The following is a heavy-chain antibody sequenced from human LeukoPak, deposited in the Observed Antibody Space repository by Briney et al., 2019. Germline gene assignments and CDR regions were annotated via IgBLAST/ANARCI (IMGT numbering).Heavy chain of an antibody. CDR2: ISYDGSNK. CDR1: GFTFNNYW. CDR3: AKDRVVVVLDAFDI. V-gene: IGHV3-30*18. Sequence: GGSLRLSCAASGFTFNNYWMHWVRQAPGKGLEWVAVISYDGSNKYYADSVKGRFTISRDNSKNTLYLQMNSLRAEDTAVYYCAKDRVVVVLDAFDIWGQGTMVTVSS. J-gene: IGHJ3*02. D-gene: IGHD3-22*01.